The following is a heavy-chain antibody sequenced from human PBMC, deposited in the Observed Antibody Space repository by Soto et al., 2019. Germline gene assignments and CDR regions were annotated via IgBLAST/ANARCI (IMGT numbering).Heavy chain of an antibody. V-gene: IGHV1-69*13. Sequence: ASVKVSCKASGGTFSSYAISWVRQAPGQGVEWMGGIIPIFGTANYAQKFQGRVTITADESTSTAYMELSSLRSEDTAVYYCARASITIFGVVTNWFDPWGQGTLVTVSS. J-gene: IGHJ5*02. CDR3: ARASITIFGVVTNWFDP. CDR1: GGTFSSYA. CDR2: IIPIFGTA. D-gene: IGHD3-3*01.